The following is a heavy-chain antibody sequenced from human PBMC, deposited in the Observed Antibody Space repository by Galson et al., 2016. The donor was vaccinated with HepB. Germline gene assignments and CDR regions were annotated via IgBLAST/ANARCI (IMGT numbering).Heavy chain of an antibody. CDR2: ISFDGSTK. V-gene: IGHV3-30*18. CDR3: AKSGIMLERDNFYGIDV. J-gene: IGHJ6*02. D-gene: IGHD3-16*01. Sequence: SLRLSCAASGFRFNTYGMYWVRQAPGKGLEWVTVISFDGSTKYYADSVRGRFTVSKDISKNTLYLQMNSLRAEDTAVYYCAKSGIMLERDNFYGIDVWGQGTTVTVSS. CDR1: GFRFNTYG.